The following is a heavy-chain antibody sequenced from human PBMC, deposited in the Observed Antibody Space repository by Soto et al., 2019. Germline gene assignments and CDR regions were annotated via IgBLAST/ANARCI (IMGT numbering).Heavy chain of an antibody. CDR2: IYSGGST. V-gene: IGHV3-53*01. CDR3: ARAAYVWGSYRLH. D-gene: IGHD3-16*02. Sequence: EVQLVESGGGLIQPGGSLRLSCAASGFTVSSNYMSWVRQAPGKGLEWVSVIYSGGSTYYADSVKGRFTISRDNSKNTLYLQMNSLRAEDTAVYYCARAAYVWGSYRLHWGQGTLVTVSS. CDR1: GFTVSSNY. J-gene: IGHJ4*02.